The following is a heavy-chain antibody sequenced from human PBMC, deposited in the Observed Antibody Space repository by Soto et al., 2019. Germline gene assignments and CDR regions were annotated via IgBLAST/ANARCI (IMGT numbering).Heavy chain of an antibody. V-gene: IGHV5-51*01. CDR1: GYSFTRYW. CDR3: ARHYNFWSGTDPDASRMDF. D-gene: IGHD3-3*01. J-gene: IGHJ6*01. Sequence: PWESLTIPGTCSGYSFTRYWISWVRQMPGKGLEWMGIIYPGDSDTRYSPSFQGQVTISADKSISTAYLQWSSLKASDTAMYYCARHYNFWSGTDPDASRMDFWGEGSTVTVSS. CDR2: IYPGDSDT.